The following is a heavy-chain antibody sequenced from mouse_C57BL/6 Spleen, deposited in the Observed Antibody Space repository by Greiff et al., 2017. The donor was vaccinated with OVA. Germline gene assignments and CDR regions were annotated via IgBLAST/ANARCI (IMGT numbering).Heavy chain of an antibody. V-gene: IGHV10-1*01. CDR2: IRSKSNNYAT. Sequence: EVKLVESGGGLVQPKGSLKLSCAASGFSFNTYAMNWVRQAPGKGLEWVARIRSKSNNYATYYADSVKDRFTISRDDSESMLYLQMNNLKTEDTAMYYCVRYYYYGGSYDYAMDYWGQGTSVTVSS. D-gene: IGHD1-1*01. CDR3: VRYYYYGGSYDYAMDY. CDR1: GFSFNTYA. J-gene: IGHJ4*01.